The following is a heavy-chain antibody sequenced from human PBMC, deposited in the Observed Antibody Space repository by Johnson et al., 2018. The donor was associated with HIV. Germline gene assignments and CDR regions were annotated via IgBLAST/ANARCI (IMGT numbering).Heavy chain of an antibody. CDR1: GFTFNNYA. V-gene: IGHV3-23*04. CDR3: AKGRWVQLAVGAFDI. D-gene: IGHD5-24*01. Sequence: VQLVESGGGLGQPGGSLRLSCAASGFTFNNYAINWVRQAPGKGLEWVSVVSGSGGSNNYADSVKGRFNISRDNSKNTVYLQMHSLRAEDTAVYYCAKGRWVQLAVGAFDIWGQGTMVTVSS. CDR2: VSGSGGSN. J-gene: IGHJ3*02.